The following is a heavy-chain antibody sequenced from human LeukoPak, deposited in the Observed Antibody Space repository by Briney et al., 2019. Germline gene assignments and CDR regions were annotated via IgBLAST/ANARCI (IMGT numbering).Heavy chain of an antibody. Sequence: GGSLRLSCSTSGFIFSSYSMNWVRQAPGKGLEWVSYISSGGSTIYYADSVTGRFTISRDNAKNSLYLQMSSLRAEDTAVYYCARGGNPFDYWGQGTLVTVSS. V-gene: IGHV3-48*04. D-gene: IGHD4-23*01. CDR3: ARGGNPFDY. CDR2: ISSGGSTI. J-gene: IGHJ4*02. CDR1: GFIFSSYS.